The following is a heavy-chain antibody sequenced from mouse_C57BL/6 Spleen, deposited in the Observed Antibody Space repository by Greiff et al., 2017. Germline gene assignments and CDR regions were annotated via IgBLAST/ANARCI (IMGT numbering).Heavy chain of an antibody. J-gene: IGHJ4*01. V-gene: IGHV1-64*01. CDR1: GYTFTSYW. CDR3: AREGYYAMDY. CDR2: IHPNSGST. Sequence: QVQLQQPGAELVKPGASVKLSCKASGYTFTSYWMHWVKQRPGQGLEWIGMIHPNSGSTNYNEKFKSKDTLTVDKSSSTAYMQLSSLTSEDSAVYYCAREGYYAMDYWGQGTSVTVSS.